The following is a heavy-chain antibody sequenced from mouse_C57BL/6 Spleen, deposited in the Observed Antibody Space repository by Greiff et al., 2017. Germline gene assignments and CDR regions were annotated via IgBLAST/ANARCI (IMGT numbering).Heavy chain of an antibody. Sequence: QVQLQQPGAELVRPGTSVKLSCKASGYTFTSYWMHWVKQRPGQGLEWIGVIDPSDSYTNYNQKFKGKATLTVDTSSSTAYMQLSSLTSEDSAVYYCARSGLSPEAMDYWGQGTSVTVSS. CDR2: IDPSDSYT. J-gene: IGHJ4*01. V-gene: IGHV1-59*01. CDR1: GYTFTSYW. D-gene: IGHD1-1*01. CDR3: ARSGLSPEAMDY.